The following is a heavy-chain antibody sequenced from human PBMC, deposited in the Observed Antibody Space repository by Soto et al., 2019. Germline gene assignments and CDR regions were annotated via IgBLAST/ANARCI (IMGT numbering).Heavy chain of an antibody. CDR2: IYWDDDK. Sequence: QITLKESGPTLVKPTQTLTLTCTFSGFSLSTSGVGVGWIRQPPGKALEWLALIYWDDDKRYSPSLKSRLTIXXDXSTXQVVLTMTNMDPVDTATYYCAHSGMIVTHSRAFDIWGQGTMVTVSS. D-gene: IGHD3-22*01. J-gene: IGHJ3*02. CDR3: AHSGMIVTHSRAFDI. CDR1: GFSLSTSGVG. V-gene: IGHV2-5*02.